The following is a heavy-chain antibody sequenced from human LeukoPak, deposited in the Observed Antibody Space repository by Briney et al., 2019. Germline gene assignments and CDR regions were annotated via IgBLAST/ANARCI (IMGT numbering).Heavy chain of an antibody. CDR2: IYTSGST. Sequence: SETLSLTCTVSGGSISSYYWSWIRQPAGKGLEWIGRIYTSGSTNYNPSLKSRVTMSVDTSKNQFSLKLSSVTAADTAVYYCAREEFYDYADDVAYYYYGMDVWGQGTTVTVYS. D-gene: IGHD4-17*01. J-gene: IGHJ6*02. V-gene: IGHV4-4*07. CDR1: GGSISSYY. CDR3: AREEFYDYADDVAYYYYGMDV.